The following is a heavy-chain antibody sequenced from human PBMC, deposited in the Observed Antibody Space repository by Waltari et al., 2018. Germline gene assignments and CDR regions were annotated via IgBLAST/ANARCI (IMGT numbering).Heavy chain of an antibody. Sequence: QVQLVESGGGVVQPGGSLILSCAASGFPFSSYGMPWVRQAPGKGLEWVAFRRYDGSNKYYADSVKGRFTISRDNSKNTLYRQMNSLRAEDTAVYYCAKDSRVRYSSSWGYFDYWGQGTLVTVSS. CDR1: GFPFSSYG. D-gene: IGHD6-13*01. CDR3: AKDSRVRYSSSWGYFDY. J-gene: IGHJ4*02. V-gene: IGHV3-30*02. CDR2: RRYDGSNK.